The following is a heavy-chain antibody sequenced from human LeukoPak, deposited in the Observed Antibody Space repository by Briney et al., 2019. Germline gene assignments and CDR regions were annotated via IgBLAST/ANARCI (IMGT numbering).Heavy chain of an antibody. CDR3: ARGPAVWLYYYGMDV. J-gene: IGHJ6*02. V-gene: IGHV3-7*03. CDR2: IKQDGSEK. CDR1: GFTFSSYW. Sequence: GGSLRLSCAASGFTFSSYWMSWVRQAPGKGLEWVANIKQDGSEKYYVDSVKGRFTISRDNAKNSLYLQMNSLRAEDTAVYYCARGPAVWLYYYGMDVWGQGTTVTVSS. D-gene: IGHD5-18*01.